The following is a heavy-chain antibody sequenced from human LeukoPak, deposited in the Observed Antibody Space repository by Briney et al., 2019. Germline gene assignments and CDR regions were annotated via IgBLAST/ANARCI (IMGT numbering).Heavy chain of an antibody. CDR3: ARRMGRRFGEKYHYYHYMDV. Sequence: PSETLSLTCAVYGGSFSGYYWSWIRQPPGKGLEWIGEINHSGSINYNSSLKSRVTISVDTSKNQFSLKLSSVTAADTAVYYCARRMGRRFGEKYHYYHYMDVWGKGTTVTISS. V-gene: IGHV4-34*01. CDR2: INHSGSI. CDR1: GGSFSGYY. D-gene: IGHD3-10*01. J-gene: IGHJ6*03.